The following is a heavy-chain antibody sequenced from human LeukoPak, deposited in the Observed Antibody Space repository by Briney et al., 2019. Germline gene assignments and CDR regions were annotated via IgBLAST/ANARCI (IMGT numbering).Heavy chain of an antibody. V-gene: IGHV4-59*01. CDR3: ARGDPRTKVPEGMDV. J-gene: IGHJ6*02. CDR2: IYYSGTT. Sequence: PSETLSLTCTVSGGSISHYYWSWIRQPPGKGLEWIGYIYYSGTTNYNPSLKSRVTISVDTSKNQFSLKLNSVTAADTAVYYCARGDPRTKVPEGMDVWGQGTTVTVSS. CDR1: GGSISHYY. D-gene: IGHD4/OR15-4a*01.